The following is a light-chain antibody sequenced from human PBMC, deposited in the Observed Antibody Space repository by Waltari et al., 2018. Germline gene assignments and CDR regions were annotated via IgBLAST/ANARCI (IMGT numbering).Light chain of an antibody. CDR2: AAS. CDR1: PSISSY. CDR3: QQSYSTPYT. J-gene: IGKJ2*01. Sequence: DIWITQSPSSLSASVGDTVTIPCLASPSISSYLNWYQQKPGKAPKLLSYAASSLQSGVPSRCSGSGSRTEFTLTISSLQPEDFATYYCQQSYSTPYTFGQGTKLEIK. V-gene: IGKV1-39*01.